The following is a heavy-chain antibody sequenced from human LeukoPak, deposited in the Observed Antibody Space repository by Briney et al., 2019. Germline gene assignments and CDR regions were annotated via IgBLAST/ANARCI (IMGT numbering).Heavy chain of an antibody. D-gene: IGHD3-16*02. Sequence: PEGSLRLSCSSSGFTFDDYGMNWGSQAPGKGMERVSGINWNGGSTGYADSVKGRFTITRDNAKDSLYLQVNSLRAEDTALYYCARDFGVITFGGVIASPPAYWGQGTLVTVSS. CDR3: ARDFGVITFGGVIASPPAY. V-gene: IGHV3-20*04. J-gene: IGHJ4*02. CDR2: INWNGGST. CDR1: GFTFDDYG.